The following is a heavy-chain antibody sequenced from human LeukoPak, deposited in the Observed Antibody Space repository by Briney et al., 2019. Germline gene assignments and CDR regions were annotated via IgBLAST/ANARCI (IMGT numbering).Heavy chain of an antibody. D-gene: IGHD6-19*01. CDR2: INSDGSST. CDR3: AKDISYSSGSHLFDY. J-gene: IGHJ4*02. CDR1: GFTFSSYW. Sequence: GGSLRLSCAASGFTFSSYWMHWVRQAPGKGLVWVSRINSDGSSTSYADSVKGRFTISRDNAKNSLYLQMNSLRAEDTALYYCAKDISYSSGSHLFDYWGQGTLVTVSS. V-gene: IGHV3-74*01.